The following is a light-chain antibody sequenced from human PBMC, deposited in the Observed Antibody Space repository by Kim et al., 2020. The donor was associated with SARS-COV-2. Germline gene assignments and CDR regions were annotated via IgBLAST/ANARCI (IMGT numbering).Light chain of an antibody. V-gene: IGLV1-44*01. J-gene: IGLJ2*01. CDR2: SNN. CDR1: ISNIGINT. CDR3: AAWDDSLNGVV. Sequence: GQRVTISGSGSISNIGINTVNWYQQLPVTAPKLLIYSNNQRPSGVPDRFSGSKSGTSASLAISGHQSEDESDYYCAAWDDSLNGVVFGGGTQLTVL.